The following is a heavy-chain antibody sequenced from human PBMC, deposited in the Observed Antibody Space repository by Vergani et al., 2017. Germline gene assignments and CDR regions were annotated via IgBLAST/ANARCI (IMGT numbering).Heavy chain of an antibody. Sequence: EVQLVESGGGLVQPGGSLRLSCAASGFTFSSYEMNWVRQAPGKGLEWVSYISSSGSTIYYADSVKGRFTISRDNAKNSLYLQMNSLRAEETAVYYCARAIVVVRGSSYWYFDLWGRGTLVTVSS. J-gene: IGHJ2*01. CDR1: GFTFSSYE. CDR2: ISSSGSTI. CDR3: ARAIVVVRGSSYWYFDL. V-gene: IGHV3-48*03. D-gene: IGHD3-22*01.